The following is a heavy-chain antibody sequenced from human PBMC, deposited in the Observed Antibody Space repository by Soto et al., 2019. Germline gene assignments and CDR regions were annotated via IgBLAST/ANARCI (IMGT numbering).Heavy chain of an antibody. D-gene: IGHD3-10*01. CDR1: GFTFSDYY. V-gene: IGHV3-11*05. CDR2: ISSSSSYT. J-gene: IGHJ6*02. Sequence: QVQLVESGGGLVKPGGSLRLSCAASGFTFSDYYMSWIRQAPGKGLEWVSYISSSSSYTKYADSVKGRYTISRDNAKNSLYLQMNSLRAEDTAVYYCARGGLLWFGELLPYYGMDVWGQGTTVTVSS. CDR3: ARGGLLWFGELLPYYGMDV.